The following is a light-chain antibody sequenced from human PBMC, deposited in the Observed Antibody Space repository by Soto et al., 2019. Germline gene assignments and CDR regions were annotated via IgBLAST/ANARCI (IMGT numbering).Light chain of an antibody. V-gene: IGKV1-27*01. CDR1: QGISNC. CDR3: QKYNSAPST. CDR2: AAS. Sequence: DIQMTQSPSSLSASVGDRVTITCRASQGISNCVAWYQQKPGKVPKLLIYAASTLQSGVPSRFSGSVSGTDFTLTIISMQPEDFATYYCQKYNSAPSTFGQGTNVEIK. J-gene: IGKJ1*01.